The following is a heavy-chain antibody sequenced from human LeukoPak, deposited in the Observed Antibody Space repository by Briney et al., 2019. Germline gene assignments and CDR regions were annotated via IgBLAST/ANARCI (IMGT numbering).Heavy chain of an antibody. CDR3: ARGSQAAGAHY. Sequence: PAGGSLRLSCAASGFTFNSNWMHWVRHAPGKGLVWVSRINSDGSSTSYADSVKGRFTISRDSSKNTLYLQMNSLRAEDTAVYYCARGSQAAGAHYWGQGTLVTVSS. CDR2: INSDGSST. V-gene: IGHV3-74*01. CDR1: GFTFNSNW. J-gene: IGHJ4*02. D-gene: IGHD6-13*01.